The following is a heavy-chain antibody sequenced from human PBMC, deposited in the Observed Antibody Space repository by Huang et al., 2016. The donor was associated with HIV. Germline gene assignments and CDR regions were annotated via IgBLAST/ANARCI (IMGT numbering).Heavy chain of an antibody. CDR2: IRSKINGYAT. D-gene: IGHD3-22*01. CDR3: SRHPFDYYDSTDTGALDI. V-gene: IGHV3-73*02. J-gene: IGHJ3*02. CDR1: GFTLSGSA. Sequence: EVQLVESGGGLVQPGGSLNLSCAASGFTLSGSAMHWGRQASGGGLQWVGRIRSKINGYATVYSASVKGRFTISRDDSKNTAYLQMNSLKTEDTAVYYCSRHPFDYYDSTDTGALDIWGQGTMVTVSS.